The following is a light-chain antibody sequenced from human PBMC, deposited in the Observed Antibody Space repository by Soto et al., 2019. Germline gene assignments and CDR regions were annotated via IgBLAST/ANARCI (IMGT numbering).Light chain of an antibody. CDR1: HGISSY. CDR2: AAS. J-gene: IGKJ1*01. Sequence: DIQLTQSPSFLSASVGDRVTITCRASHGISSYLAWYQQKPGKAPKLLIYAASTLQSGVPSRFSGSGSGTEFTLTINSLQPKDFATYYCQQLNNYPRTFGQGTKVEIK. CDR3: QQLNNYPRT. V-gene: IGKV1-9*01.